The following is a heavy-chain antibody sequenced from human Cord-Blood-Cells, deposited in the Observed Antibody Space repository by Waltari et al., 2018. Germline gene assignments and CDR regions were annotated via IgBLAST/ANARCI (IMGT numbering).Heavy chain of an antibody. CDR2: MYYSGVT. D-gene: IGHD3-22*01. CDR3: ARAYDSSGYYYRGSYWYFDL. J-gene: IGHJ2*01. V-gene: IGHV4-39*07. Sequence: QLQLQESGPGLVKPSETLSLTCTVSGGSISSSSYYWGWIRQPPGKGLGWIGSMYYSGVTYHNPSLKRRVTISVDTSKNQFSLKLSSVTAADTAVYYCARAYDSSGYYYRGSYWYFDLWGRGTLVTVSS. CDR1: GGSISSSSYY.